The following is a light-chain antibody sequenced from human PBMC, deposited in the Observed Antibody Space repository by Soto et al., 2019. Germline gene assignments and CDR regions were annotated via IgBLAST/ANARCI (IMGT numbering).Light chain of an antibody. CDR2: AAS. J-gene: IGKJ1*01. Sequence: DIQMTQCPSSLSASVGDRVTITCRASQSISSYLNWYQQKPGKAPKLLIYAASTLQSGVPSRFSGSGSGTDFTLTISCLQSEDFATYYCQQYYSYPRTFGQGTKVDI. CDR3: QQYYSYPRT. V-gene: IGKV1-39*01. CDR1: QSISSY.